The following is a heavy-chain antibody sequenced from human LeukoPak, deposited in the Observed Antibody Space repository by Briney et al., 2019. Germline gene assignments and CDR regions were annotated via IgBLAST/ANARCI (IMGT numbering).Heavy chain of an antibody. D-gene: IGHD6-19*01. J-gene: IGHJ4*02. V-gene: IGHV3-23*01. CDR3: AKDTYFSYSGPDY. CDR2: ISGSGGST. Sequence: GGSLRLSCAASGFTFSSYAMSWVRQAPGKGLEWVSAISGSGGSTYYADSVKGRFTISRDNSKNSLYLQMNSLRTEDTALYYCAKDTYFSYSGPDYWGQGTLVTVSS. CDR1: GFTFSSYA.